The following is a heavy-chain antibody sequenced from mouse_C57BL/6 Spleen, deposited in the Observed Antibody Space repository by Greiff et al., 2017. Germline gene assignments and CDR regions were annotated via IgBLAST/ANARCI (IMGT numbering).Heavy chain of an antibody. CDR3: ARHGDWEGYFDV. J-gene: IGHJ1*03. V-gene: IGHV2-6-1*01. Sequence: VKLQESGPGLVAPSQSLSITCTVSGFSLTSYGVHWVRQPPGKGLEWLVVIWSDGCTTYNSALKSRLSISKDNSKSQVFLKMNSLQTDDTAMYYCARHGDWEGYFDVWGTGTTVTVSS. CDR1: GFSLTSYG. D-gene: IGHD4-1*01. CDR2: IWSDGCT.